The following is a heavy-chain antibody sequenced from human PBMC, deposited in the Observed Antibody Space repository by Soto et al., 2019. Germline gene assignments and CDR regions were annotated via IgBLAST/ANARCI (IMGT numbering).Heavy chain of an antibody. CDR1: GFTFSSYG. V-gene: IGHV3-30*04. Sequence: QVQLVESGGGVVQPGRSLRLSCAASGFTFSSYGIHWVRQAPGKGLEWVAVISYDGSEKYYADSVKGRFTISRDNSKNTLFLQMSSRRPDDTAVYYSARDLRCCSGGTCYSTYHYGMDVWGQGTTVTVSS. D-gene: IGHD2-15*01. CDR2: ISYDGSEK. J-gene: IGHJ6*02. CDR3: ARDLRCCSGGTCYSTYHYGMDV.